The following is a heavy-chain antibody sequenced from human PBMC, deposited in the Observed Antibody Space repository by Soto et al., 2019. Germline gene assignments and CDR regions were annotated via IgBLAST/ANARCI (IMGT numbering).Heavy chain of an antibody. CDR1: GYSFTSYW. CDR2: IYPGDSDT. Sequence: GESLKISCKGSGYSFTSYWIGGVRQMPGKGLEWMGIIYPGDSDTRYSPSFQGQVTISADKSISTDYLQWSSLKASDTAMYYCARTFPHSTVYYGMDVWGQGTTVTVSS. V-gene: IGHV5-51*01. J-gene: IGHJ6*02. CDR3: ARTFPHSTVYYGMDV. D-gene: IGHD4-17*01.